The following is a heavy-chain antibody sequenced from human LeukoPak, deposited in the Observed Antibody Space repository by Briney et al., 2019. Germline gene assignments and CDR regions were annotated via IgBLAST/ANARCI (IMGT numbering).Heavy chain of an antibody. D-gene: IGHD6-19*01. Sequence: GGSLRLSCTASGITFSDYHMIWIRQAPGKGLEWVSYISSSSSYTNYADSVKGRFTISRDNAKNSLSLQMNSLRAEDTAVYYCARDPHCYSSGWFSDYWGQGTLVTVSS. CDR2: ISSSSSYT. J-gene: IGHJ4*02. CDR3: ARDPHCYSSGWFSDY. CDR1: GITFSDYH. V-gene: IGHV3-11*05.